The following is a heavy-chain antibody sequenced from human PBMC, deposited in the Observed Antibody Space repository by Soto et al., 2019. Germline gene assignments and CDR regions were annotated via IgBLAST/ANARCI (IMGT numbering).Heavy chain of an antibody. D-gene: IGHD6-19*01. V-gene: IGHV3-64*01. CDR2: ISSNGGST. CDR1: GSTFSSYA. CDR3: ASRTSGWYFDY. J-gene: IGHJ4*02. Sequence: PGVSLRLSCAASGSTFSSYAMHWVRQAPGKRLEYVSAISSNGGSTYYANSVKGRFTISRDNSKNKLYLQMNSLRAEDTAVYYCASRTSGWYFDYWGQGTLVNVSS.